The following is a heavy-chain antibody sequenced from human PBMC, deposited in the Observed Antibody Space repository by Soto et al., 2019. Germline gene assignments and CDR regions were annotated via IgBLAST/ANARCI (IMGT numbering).Heavy chain of an antibody. J-gene: IGHJ6*02. CDR3: ARKDGWRVSYYYYGMDV. Sequence: QVQLVESGGGVVQPGRSLRLSCAASGFTFSSYGMHWVRQAPGKGLERVAVISYDGSNKYYADSVKGRFTISRDNSKNTLYLQMNSLRAEDTAVYYCARKDGWRVSYYYYGMDVWGQGTTVTVSS. V-gene: IGHV3-30*03. CDR2: ISYDGSNK. CDR1: GFTFSSYG. D-gene: IGHD2-15*01.